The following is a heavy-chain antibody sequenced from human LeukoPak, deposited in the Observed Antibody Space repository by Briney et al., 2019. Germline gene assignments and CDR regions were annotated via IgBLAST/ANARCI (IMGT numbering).Heavy chain of an antibody. CDR3: AKGGRVRGVISSPYYYYYMDV. CDR2: ISSSGSTI. D-gene: IGHD3-10*01. J-gene: IGHJ6*03. CDR1: GFTFSSYE. Sequence: PGGSLRLSCAASGFTFSSYEMNWVRQAPGKGLEWVSYISSSGSTIYYADSVKGRFTISRDNAKNSLYLQMNSLRAEDTAVYYCAKGGRVRGVISSPYYYYYMDVWGKGTTVTISS. V-gene: IGHV3-48*03.